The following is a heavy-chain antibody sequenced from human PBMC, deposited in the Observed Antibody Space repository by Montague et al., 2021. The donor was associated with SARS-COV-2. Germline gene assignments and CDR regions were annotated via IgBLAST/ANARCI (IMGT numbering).Heavy chain of an antibody. D-gene: IGHD1-26*01. J-gene: IGHJ4*02. CDR3: AREEAWDLMIDS. Sequence: SLRLSCASSGFTFSYYWMHLVRQAPGKGLMWVSRINSDGSDTSYPDSVKGRFTISRDNAKNTLYLQMDSLRAEDTAVYYCAREEAWDLMIDSWGRGTLVTVSS. V-gene: IGHV3-74*01. CDR2: INSDGSDT. CDR1: GFTFSYYW.